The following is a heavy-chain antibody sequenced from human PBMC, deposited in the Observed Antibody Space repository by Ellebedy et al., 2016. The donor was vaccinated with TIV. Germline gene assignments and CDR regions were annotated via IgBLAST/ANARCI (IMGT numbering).Heavy chain of an antibody. J-gene: IGHJ4*02. CDR2: ISYDGSNK. CDR1: GFTFSSYA. D-gene: IGHD5-12*01. V-gene: IGHV3-30-3*01. CDR3: ARDRVATSPFDY. Sequence: GGSLRLXXAASGFTFSSYAMHWVRQAPGKGLEWVAVISYDGSNKYYADSVKGRFTISRDNSKNTLYLQMNSLRAEDTAVYYCARDRVATSPFDYWGQGTLVTVSS.